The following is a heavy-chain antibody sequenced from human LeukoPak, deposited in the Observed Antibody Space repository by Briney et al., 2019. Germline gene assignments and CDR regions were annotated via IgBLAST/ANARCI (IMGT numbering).Heavy chain of an antibody. D-gene: IGHD3/OR15-3a*01. J-gene: IGHJ4*02. V-gene: IGHV4-39*01. CDR1: GGSISSSSYY. CDR3: ARHDLRAYPFDY. Sequence: SETLPLTCTVSGGSISSSSYYWGWIRQPPGKGLEWIGSIYYSGSTYYNPSLKSRVTISVDTSKNQFSLKLSSVTAADTAVYYCARHDLRAYPFDYWGQGTLVTVSS. CDR2: IYYSGST.